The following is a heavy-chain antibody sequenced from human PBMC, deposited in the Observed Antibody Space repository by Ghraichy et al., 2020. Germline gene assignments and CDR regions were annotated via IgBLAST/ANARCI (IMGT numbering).Heavy chain of an antibody. CDR2: IHPDSGGS. V-gene: IGHV1-2*02. J-gene: IGHJ1*01. Sequence: ASVKVSCKASGYIFTDSYMHWIRQAPGQGLEWMGWIHPDSGGSNYAQKFQGRVTMTRDRSISTDYMEMTSLRSDDTAVYYCARGGSSSWRSAEYFQNWGQGTLVTVSS. CDR3: ARGGSSSWRSAEYFQN. CDR1: GYIFTDSY. D-gene: IGHD6-13*01.